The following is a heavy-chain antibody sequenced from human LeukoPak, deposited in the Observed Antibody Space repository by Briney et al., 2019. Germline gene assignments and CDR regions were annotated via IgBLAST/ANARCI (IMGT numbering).Heavy chain of an antibody. CDR2: ISSSSSYI. V-gene: IGHV3-21*01. D-gene: IGHD6-13*01. J-gene: IGHJ2*01. CDR3: ARGEAAAWYFDL. CDR1: GFTFSSYS. Sequence: GGSLRLPCAASGFTFSSYSMNWVRQAPGKGLEWVSSISSSSSYIYYADSVKGRFTISRDNAKNSLYLQMNSLRAEDTAVYYCARGEAAAWYFDLWGRGTLVTVSS.